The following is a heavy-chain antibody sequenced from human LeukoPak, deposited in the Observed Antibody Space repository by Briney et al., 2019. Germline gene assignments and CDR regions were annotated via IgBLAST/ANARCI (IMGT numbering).Heavy chain of an antibody. CDR2: IFHSGST. D-gene: IGHD3-10*01. CDR1: GYSISSGFY. CDR3: ARLPRITMVRGVMGHYYYYMDV. J-gene: IGHJ6*03. Sequence: SETLSLTCSVSGYSISSGFYWGWIRQPPGKGLEWIGSIFHSGSTYYNPSLKSRVTISVDTSKNQFSLKLSSVTAADTAVYYCARLPRITMVRGVMGHYYYYMDVWGKGTTVTISS. V-gene: IGHV4-38-2*02.